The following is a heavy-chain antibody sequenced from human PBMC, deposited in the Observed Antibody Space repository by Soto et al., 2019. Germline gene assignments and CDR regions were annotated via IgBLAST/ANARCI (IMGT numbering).Heavy chain of an antibody. J-gene: IGHJ3*02. Sequence: ASVKVSCKASGYIFVNYGIAWVRQAPGQGLEWMGWISPYSGNTHYASKFQGRLTMTRDTSTSTAYMELGRLTSDDTAVYYCARDSLANYDILTGLGAFDIWGQGTMVTVSS. D-gene: IGHD3-9*01. CDR1: GYIFVNYG. CDR2: ISPYSGNT. V-gene: IGHV1-18*01. CDR3: ARDSLANYDILTGLGAFDI.